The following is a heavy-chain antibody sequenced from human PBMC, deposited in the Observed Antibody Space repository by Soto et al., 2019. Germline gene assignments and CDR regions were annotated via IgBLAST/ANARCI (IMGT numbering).Heavy chain of an antibody. CDR2: IKSKTDGGTT. Sequence: GGSLRLSCAASGFTFSNAWMNWVRQAPGKGLEWVGRIKSKTDGGTTDYAAPVKGRFTISRDDSKNTLYLQMNSLKTEDTAVYYCTTDRDVLRYFDWLFGNWGQGTLVTVSS. V-gene: IGHV3-15*07. CDR3: TTDRDVLRYFDWLFGN. CDR1: GFTFSNAW. J-gene: IGHJ4*02. D-gene: IGHD3-9*01.